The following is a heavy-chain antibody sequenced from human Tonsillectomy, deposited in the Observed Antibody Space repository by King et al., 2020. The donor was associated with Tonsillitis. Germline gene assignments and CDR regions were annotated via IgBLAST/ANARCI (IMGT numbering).Heavy chain of an antibody. CDR3: ARGDGDTFPAY. CDR2: ISSDGTNT. J-gene: IGHJ4*02. D-gene: IGHD2-21*02. Sequence: VQLVESGGGLVQPGGSLRLSCAASGFPFSTYWMHWARHAPGKGLVWVSRISSDGTNTVYADSVKGRFTVSRDDAKNTLYLQMNSLRAEDTAVYYCARGDGDTFPAYWGQGTLVTVSS. V-gene: IGHV3-74*01. CDR1: GFPFSTYW.